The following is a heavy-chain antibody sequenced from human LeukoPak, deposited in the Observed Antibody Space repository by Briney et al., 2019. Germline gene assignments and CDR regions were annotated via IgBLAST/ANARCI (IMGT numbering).Heavy chain of an antibody. CDR1: GFTFSNYW. D-gene: IGHD3-22*01. CDR2: INSDGINT. V-gene: IGHV3-74*01. Sequence: GGSLRLSCAASGFTFSNYWMHWVRQAPGKGLVWVSRINSDGINTSYADSVKGRYTISRDNAKNTLNLQMNSLRAEDTAVYYCARDLGQYYDTSDNWFDPWGQGTLVTVSS. J-gene: IGHJ5*02. CDR3: ARDLGQYYDTSDNWFDP.